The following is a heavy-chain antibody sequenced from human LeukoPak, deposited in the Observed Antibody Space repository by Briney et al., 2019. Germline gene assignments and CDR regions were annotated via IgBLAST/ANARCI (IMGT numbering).Heavy chain of an antibody. V-gene: IGHV4-39*07. D-gene: IGHD5-18*01. CDR3: ARGGIQLWSGYFDY. J-gene: IGHJ4*02. Sequence: SETLSLTCSVSGGSISSSSYCWGWIRQPPGTGLEWIGTICHSGSTYYNPSLKSRVTISVDTSKNQFSLKQSSVTAADTAVYYCARGGIQLWSGYFDYWGQGTLVTVSS. CDR2: ICHSGST. CDR1: GGSISSSSYC.